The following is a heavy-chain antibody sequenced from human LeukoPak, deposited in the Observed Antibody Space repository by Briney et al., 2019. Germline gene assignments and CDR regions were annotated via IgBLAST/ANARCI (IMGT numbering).Heavy chain of an antibody. J-gene: IGHJ6*03. D-gene: IGHD6-19*01. Sequence: SETLSLTCAVYSGSFSGFYWTWIRQPPGKGLEWIGEVNHSGSTTYTPSLKSRVTISVDTSKNQFSLKLSSVTAADTAVYYCARGRYSSGPTFYYYYYMDVWGKGTTVTVSS. CDR2: VNHSGST. CDR3: ARGRYSSGPTFYYYYYMDV. CDR1: SGSFSGFY. V-gene: IGHV4-34*01.